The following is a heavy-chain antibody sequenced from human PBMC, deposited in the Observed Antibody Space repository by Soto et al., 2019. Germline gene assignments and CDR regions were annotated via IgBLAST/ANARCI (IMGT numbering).Heavy chain of an antibody. CDR1: GFNFISHS. CDR3: ASHLGSSDVDY. Sequence: EVQVVEAGGGLVKGGGSLRLSCVGSGFNFISHSFYWVRQAPGKGLEWISYISSSSDTKYYADYVKGPFIISRDNVKNSVYLQMNRLRDEDSAKNYCASHLGSSDVDYWGQGTLVTVSS. D-gene: IGHD3-10*01. CDR2: ISSSSDTK. V-gene: IGHV3-48*02. J-gene: IGHJ4*02.